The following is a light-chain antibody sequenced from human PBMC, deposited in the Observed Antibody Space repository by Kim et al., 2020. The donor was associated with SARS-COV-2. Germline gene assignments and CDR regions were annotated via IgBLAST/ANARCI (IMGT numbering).Light chain of an antibody. V-gene: IGLV2-14*03. Sequence: GQSITISCTGNRSDVGGYNYVSWYQQHPGKAPKLMIYDVSNRPSGVSNRFSGSKSANTASLTISGLQAEDEADYYCSSYRSRSTYVFGTGTKVTVL. J-gene: IGLJ1*01. CDR3: SSYRSRSTYV. CDR2: DVS. CDR1: RSDVGGYNY.